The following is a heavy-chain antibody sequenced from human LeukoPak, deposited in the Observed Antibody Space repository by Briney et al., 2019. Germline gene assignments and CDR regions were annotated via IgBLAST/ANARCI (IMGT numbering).Heavy chain of an antibody. CDR3: ARDLVWFGEFPFDY. J-gene: IGHJ4*02. Sequence: GASVKVSCEASGYTFTSYGISWVRQAPGQGLEWMGWTSAYNGNTNYAQKLQGRVTMTTDTSTSTAYMELRSLRSDDTAVYYCARDLVWFGEFPFDYWGQGTLVTVSS. CDR1: GYTFTSYG. D-gene: IGHD3-10*01. V-gene: IGHV1-18*04. CDR2: TSAYNGNT.